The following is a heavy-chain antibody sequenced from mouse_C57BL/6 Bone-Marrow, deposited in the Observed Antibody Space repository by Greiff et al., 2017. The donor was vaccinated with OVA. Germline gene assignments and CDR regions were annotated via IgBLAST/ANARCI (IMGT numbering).Heavy chain of an antibody. D-gene: IGHD2-1*01. V-gene: IGHV1-22*01. CDR3: ARGGGNSVWYFDV. Sequence: VQLQQSGPELVKPGASVKMSCKASGYTFTDYNMHWVKQSHGKSLEWIGYINPNNGGTSYNHTFKGKATLTVNKSSSTAYMELRSLTSEDSAVYYCARGGGNSVWYFDVWGTGTTVTVSS. J-gene: IGHJ1*03. CDR1: GYTFTDYN. CDR2: INPNNGGT.